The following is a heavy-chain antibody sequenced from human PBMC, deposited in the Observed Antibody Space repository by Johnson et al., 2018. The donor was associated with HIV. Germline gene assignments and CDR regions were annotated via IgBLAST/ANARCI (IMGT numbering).Heavy chain of an antibody. Sequence: EVQLVESGGGLVKPGGSLRLSCAASGFTFSNAWMSWVRQAPGKGLEWVGRIKSKTDDGTTDYAAPVKGRFTISRDNSKNSLYLQMNSLRTEDTALYYCAKIDFSGQTGAFDIWGQGTMVTVSS. CDR1: GFTFSNAW. CDR3: AKIDFSGQTGAFDI. CDR2: IKSKTDDGTT. J-gene: IGHJ3*02. D-gene: IGHD6-25*01. V-gene: IGHV3-15*05.